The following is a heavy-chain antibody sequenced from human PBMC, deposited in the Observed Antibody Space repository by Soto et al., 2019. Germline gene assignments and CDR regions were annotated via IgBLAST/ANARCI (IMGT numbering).Heavy chain of an antibody. Sequence: QVQLVQSGADVKKPGSSVKVSCKASGGTFSIYTISWVRQAPGQGLEWMGGSANSAQKFQGRLTVTADESTSTVYLEVSSLTSEDTAVYYCAREGPPAIAWFDPWGQGTLVSVSS. CDR3: AREGPPAIAWFDP. CDR1: GGTFSIYT. V-gene: IGHV1-69*01. CDR2: SA. J-gene: IGHJ5*02. D-gene: IGHD2-21*01.